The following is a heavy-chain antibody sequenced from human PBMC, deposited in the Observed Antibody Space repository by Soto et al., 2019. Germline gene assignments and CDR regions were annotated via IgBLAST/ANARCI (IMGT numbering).Heavy chain of an antibody. D-gene: IGHD3-22*01. CDR3: ARGTSRYDSSGYSDY. V-gene: IGHV3-30-3*01. J-gene: IGHJ4*02. CDR2: ISYDGINK. CDR1: GFTFSSCA. Sequence: GGSLRLSCAASGFTFSSCAMHWVCQAPGKGLEWVAVISYDGINKYYADSGKGRFTISRDNSKNTLYLQMNSLRAEDTAGYYFARGTSRYDSSGYSDYWGQGALVTVSS.